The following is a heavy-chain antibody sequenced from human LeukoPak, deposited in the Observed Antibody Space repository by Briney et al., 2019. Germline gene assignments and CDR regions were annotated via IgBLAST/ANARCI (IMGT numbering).Heavy chain of an antibody. V-gene: IGHV4-34*01. CDR2: INHSGST. Sequence: SETLSLTCAVYGGSFSDYYWSWIRQPPGKGLEWIGEINHSGSTNYNPSLKSRVTISVDTSKNQFSLELSSVTAADTAVYYCARAVYCGGDCYPQDYYYYGMDVWGQGTTVTVSS. CDR1: GGSFSDYY. J-gene: IGHJ6*02. D-gene: IGHD2-21*02. CDR3: ARAVYCGGDCYPQDYYYYGMDV.